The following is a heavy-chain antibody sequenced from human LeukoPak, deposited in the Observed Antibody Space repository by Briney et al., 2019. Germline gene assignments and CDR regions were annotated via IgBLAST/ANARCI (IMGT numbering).Heavy chain of an antibody. J-gene: IGHJ5*02. V-gene: IGHV4-34*01. CDR1: GGSFSGYY. CDR2: INHSGST. Sequence: ETLSLICAVYGGSFSGYYWSWIRQPPGKGLEWIGEINHSGSTNYNPSLKSRVTISVDTSKNQFSLKLSSVTAADTAVYYCARAVGYCSGGSCYSGWCDPWGQGTLVTVSS. CDR3: ARAVGYCSGGSCYSGWCDP. D-gene: IGHD2-15*01.